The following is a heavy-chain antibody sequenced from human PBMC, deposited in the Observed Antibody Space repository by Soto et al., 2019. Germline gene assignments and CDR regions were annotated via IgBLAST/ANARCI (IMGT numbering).Heavy chain of an antibody. CDR1: GGSFSGYY. J-gene: IGHJ4*02. CDR2: INHSGST. CDR3: ARVCCTNGVRRVLYHFDY. D-gene: IGHD2-8*01. V-gene: IGHV4-34*01. Sequence: PSETLSLTCAVYGGSFSGYYWSWIRQPPGKGLEWIGEINHSGSTNYNPSLKSRVTISVDTSKNQFSLKLSSVTAADTAVYYCARVCCTNGVRRVLYHFDYWGQGTLVTVSS.